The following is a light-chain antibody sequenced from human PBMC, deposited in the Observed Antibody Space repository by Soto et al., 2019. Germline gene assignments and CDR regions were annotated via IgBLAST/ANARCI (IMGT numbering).Light chain of an antibody. J-gene: IGKJ4*01. Sequence: IVMTQSPDNMSMSPGERTRLSCRASQSVSRNLAWYQQRPGQPPRLLIYDASTRATGIPARFGGSGSGTEFTLTISNLQSEDFAVYYCQQYNDWPPLTFGGWTKVDIK. CDR3: QQYNDWPPLT. CDR1: QSVSRN. CDR2: DAS. V-gene: IGKV3-15*01.